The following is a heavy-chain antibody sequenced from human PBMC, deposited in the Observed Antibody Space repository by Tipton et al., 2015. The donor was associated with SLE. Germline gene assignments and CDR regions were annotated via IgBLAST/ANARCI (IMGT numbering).Heavy chain of an antibody. CDR3: ARDLKQALPDYYGMDV. V-gene: IGHV3-74*01. CDR2: ITSDGSTT. CDR1: GFTFNNYW. D-gene: IGHD1-26*01. J-gene: IGHJ6*02. Sequence: SLRLSYVASGFTFNNYWMNWVRQAPGKGLVWVSRITSDGSTTAYANFVRGRFTISRDNAKKTVYLQMNSLRAEDTALYYCARDLKQALPDYYGMDVWGQGTTVIVSS.